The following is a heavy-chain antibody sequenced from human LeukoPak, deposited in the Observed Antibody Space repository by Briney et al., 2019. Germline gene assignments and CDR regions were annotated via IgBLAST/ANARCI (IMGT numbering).Heavy chain of an antibody. CDR3: ARALGRRRGFVVDLCVGIDY. CDR2: INHSGST. Sequence: SETLSLTCAVSGGSFSGYYLSWLRQPPGKGLEWIGVINHSGSTNYNPSLKSRVTISVDTSKNQFSLKLSSVTAADTAVYYCARALGRRRGFVVDLCVGIDYWGQGTLVTVSS. J-gene: IGHJ4*02. CDR1: GGSFSGYY. V-gene: IGHV4-34*01. D-gene: IGHD2-2*01.